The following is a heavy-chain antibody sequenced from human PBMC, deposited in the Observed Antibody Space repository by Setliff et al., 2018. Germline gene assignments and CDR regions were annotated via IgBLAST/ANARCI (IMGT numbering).Heavy chain of an antibody. CDR3: ARVAGRGRYWYFDL. CDR2: ISYDGSNK. J-gene: IGHJ2*01. V-gene: IGHV3-30-3*01. Sequence: LRLSCAASGFTFSSYAMHWVRQAPGKGLEWVAVISYDGSNKYYADSVKGRFTISRDNSKNTLYLQMNSLRAEDTAVYYCARVAGRGRYWYFDLWGRGTLVTVSS. CDR1: GFTFSSYA.